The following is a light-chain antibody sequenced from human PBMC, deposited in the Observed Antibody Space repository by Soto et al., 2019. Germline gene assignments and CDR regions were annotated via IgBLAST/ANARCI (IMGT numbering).Light chain of an antibody. Sequence: DIQMTQSPSSLSASIGDTVTITCRASQSIASFLNWLQLKPGKAPKLLISDTSTLQSGVPSRFSGGGSGTEFTLTIRSLQPEDSALYFCLQDYSPLLAFGAGTK. CDR1: QSIASF. V-gene: IGKV1-39*01. J-gene: IGKJ4*01. CDR2: DTS. CDR3: LQDYSPLLA.